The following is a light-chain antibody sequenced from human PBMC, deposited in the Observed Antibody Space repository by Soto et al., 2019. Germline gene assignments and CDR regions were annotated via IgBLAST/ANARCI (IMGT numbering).Light chain of an antibody. CDR3: GTWDTSLRAL. Sequence: QSVLTQPPSVSAAPGQTVTISCSGNSSNIGHNYVSWYQQLPGTAPKLLISDNNKRPSGIPDRFSGSKSGTSATLVITGLQTGDEADYYCGTWDTSLRALFGGGTKLTVL. V-gene: IGLV1-51*01. CDR1: SSNIGHNY. CDR2: DNN. J-gene: IGLJ3*02.